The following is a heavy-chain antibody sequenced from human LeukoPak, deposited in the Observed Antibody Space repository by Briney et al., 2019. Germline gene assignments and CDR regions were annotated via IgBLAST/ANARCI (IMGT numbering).Heavy chain of an antibody. CDR2: INTNTGNP. D-gene: IGHD2-15*01. J-gene: IGHJ4*02. Sequence: GASVKVSCKASGYTFTSYAMNWVRQAPGQGLEWMGWINTNTGNPTYAQGFTGRFVFSLDTSVSTAYLQISSLKAEDTAVYYCARADDQEPPVAATFDYWGQGTLVTVSS. CDR3: ARADDQEPPVAATFDY. CDR1: GYTFTSYA. V-gene: IGHV7-4-1*02.